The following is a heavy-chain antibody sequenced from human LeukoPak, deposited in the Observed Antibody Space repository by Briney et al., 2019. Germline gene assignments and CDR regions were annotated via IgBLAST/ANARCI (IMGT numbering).Heavy chain of an antibody. Sequence: PGGSLRLSCAGSGFTLINNLMSWVRQAPGKGLGWVSAISGSGGTSLYSDSVKGRFTISRDNSRNKLYLQLNSLRAEDTAVYYCAKGIVKSSYRFFDHRGEGALVTVSS. V-gene: IGHV3-23*01. CDR1: GFTLINNL. D-gene: IGHD3-16*02. J-gene: IGHJ4*02. CDR2: ISGSGGTS. CDR3: AKGIVKSSYRFFDH.